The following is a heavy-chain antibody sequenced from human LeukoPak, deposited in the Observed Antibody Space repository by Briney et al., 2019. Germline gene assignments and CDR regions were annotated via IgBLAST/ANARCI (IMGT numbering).Heavy chain of an antibody. CDR3: AKADVFAAGGEEYFQN. Sequence: GGSLRLSCAASGFTFSSYWMSWVRQAPGKGLEWVANIKQDGSEKYYVDSVRGRFTISRDNSRNTVSLQMNSLRADDTAVYYCAKADVFAAGGEEYFQNWGQGTLVTVSS. J-gene: IGHJ1*01. CDR1: GFTFSSYW. V-gene: IGHV3-7*03. CDR2: IKQDGSEK. D-gene: IGHD3-16*01.